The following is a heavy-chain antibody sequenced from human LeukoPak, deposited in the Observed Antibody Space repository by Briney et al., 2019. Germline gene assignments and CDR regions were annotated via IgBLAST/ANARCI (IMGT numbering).Heavy chain of an antibody. CDR3: AKVGPFTPVTAYPHYFDY. CDR1: GFTFNNYA. J-gene: IGHJ4*02. CDR2: VSGSGSNI. V-gene: IGHV3-23*01. Sequence: GGSLRLSCVASGFTFNNYAMSWVRQSTGKGLEWVSSVSGSGSNIYYADSVKGRFTISRDNSKNTLYLQLTSLRAEDTALYYCAKVGPFTPVTAYPHYFDYWGQGALVTVSS. D-gene: IGHD4-17*01.